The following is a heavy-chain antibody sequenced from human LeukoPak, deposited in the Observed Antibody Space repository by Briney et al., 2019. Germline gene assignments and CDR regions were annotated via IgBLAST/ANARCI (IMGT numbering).Heavy chain of an antibody. D-gene: IGHD7-27*01. V-gene: IGHV3-23*01. CDR3: ARHTSGEAFDI. Sequence: GGALRLSCAASGFTFSSYAMSWVRQAPGQGLDWVSAISGSGGSTYYADSVRGRFTISRDNSKNTLYLQMNSLRAEDTAVYYCARHTSGEAFDIWGQGTMVTVSS. CDR1: GFTFSSYA. CDR2: ISGSGGST. J-gene: IGHJ3*02.